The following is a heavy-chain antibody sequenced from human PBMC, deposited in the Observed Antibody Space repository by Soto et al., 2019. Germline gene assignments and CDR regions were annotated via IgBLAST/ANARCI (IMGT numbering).Heavy chain of an antibody. D-gene: IGHD2-2*01. Sequence: SETLSLTCAVYDESFSEYYWTWIRQPPGKGLEWIGEIKRRGSTTYNPALKSRVAISVDTSKNQFSLKLSSVTAADTAVYYCARIVVVPAATLDYYYYYYMDVWGKGTTVTVSS. CDR2: IKRRGST. J-gene: IGHJ6*03. V-gene: IGHV4-34*01. CDR3: ARIVVVPAATLDYYYYYYMDV. CDR1: DESFSEYY.